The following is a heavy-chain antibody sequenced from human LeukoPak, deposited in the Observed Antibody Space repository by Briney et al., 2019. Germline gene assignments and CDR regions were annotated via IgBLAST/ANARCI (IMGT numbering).Heavy chain of an antibody. CDR1: GGSINSYY. CDR3: ARGGKATVVTM. V-gene: IGHV4-4*07. J-gene: IGHJ4*02. Sequence: SETLSLTCTVPGGSINSYYWSWIPQPPGEGLEWIGRIYSSGSTNYNPTLKSRASMSVDTSKNQFSLKLTSVTAADTAVYYCARGGKATVVTMWGQGILVTVSS. D-gene: IGHD4-23*01. CDR2: IYSSGST.